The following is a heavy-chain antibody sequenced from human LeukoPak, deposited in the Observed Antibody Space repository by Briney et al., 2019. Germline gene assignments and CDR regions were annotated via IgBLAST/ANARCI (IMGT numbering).Heavy chain of an antibody. CDR2: ISGSGGST. V-gene: IGHV3-23*01. CDR3: AKVVEMVPYYYYYYMDV. D-gene: IGHD5-24*01. J-gene: IGHJ6*03. CDR1: GFTFSSYA. Sequence: PGGSLRLSCAASGFTFSSYAMSWVRQAPGKGLEWVSAISGSGGSTYYADSVKGRFTISRDNSKNTLYLQMNSLRAEDTAVYYCAKVVEMVPYYYYYYMDVWGKGTTVTVSS.